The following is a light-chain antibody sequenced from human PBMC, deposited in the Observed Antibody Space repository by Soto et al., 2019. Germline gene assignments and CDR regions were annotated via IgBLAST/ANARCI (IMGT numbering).Light chain of an antibody. CDR2: APS. CDR1: QSISNY. Sequence: DIQMTHSPSALSASVGDRVTITCLASQSISNYLNWYQQKPGKAPKVLIYAPSSLQSGVPSRFSGSGSGTDFTLTISSLQPEDFATYYCQKSYTTPWKFGQGTKVDIK. V-gene: IGKV1-39*01. CDR3: QKSYTTPWK. J-gene: IGKJ1*01.